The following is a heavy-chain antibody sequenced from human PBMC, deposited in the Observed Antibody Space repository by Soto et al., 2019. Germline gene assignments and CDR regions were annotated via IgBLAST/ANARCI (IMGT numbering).Heavy chain of an antibody. Sequence: QVQLQESGPGLVKPSETLSLTCTVSGGSISSYYWSWIRQPPGKGLEWIGYINYSGSTNYNPSLKXXVXIXKDTSKNQFSLKLSSVTAADTAVYYCARGGWLRFDPWGQGTLVTVSS. V-gene: IGHV4-59*01. CDR2: INYSGST. D-gene: IGHD5-12*01. CDR3: ARGGWLRFDP. J-gene: IGHJ5*02. CDR1: GGSISSYY.